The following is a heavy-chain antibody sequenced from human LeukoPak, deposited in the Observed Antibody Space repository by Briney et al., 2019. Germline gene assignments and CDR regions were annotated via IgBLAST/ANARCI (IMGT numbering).Heavy chain of an antibody. Sequence: SETLSLTCAVYGGSFSGSYWSWIRQPPGKGLEWIGEINHSGSTNYNPSLKSRVTISVDTSKNQFSLKLSSVTAADTAVYYCARGEAYYDFWGGFGNYYYYGMDVWGQGTTVTVSS. V-gene: IGHV4-34*01. CDR1: GGSFSGSY. D-gene: IGHD3-3*01. CDR3: ARGEAYYDFWGGFGNYYYYGMDV. CDR2: INHSGST. J-gene: IGHJ6*02.